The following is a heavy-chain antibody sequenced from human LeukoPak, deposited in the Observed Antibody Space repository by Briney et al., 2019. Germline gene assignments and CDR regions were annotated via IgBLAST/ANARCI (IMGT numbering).Heavy chain of an antibody. D-gene: IGHD3-10*01. CDR2: ISGSGGST. CDR3: AKTRGSGPFDY. V-gene: IGHV3-23*01. Sequence: GGSLRLSCAASRFIFSSYGMSWVRQAPGKGLEWVSAISGSGGSTYYADSVKGRFTISRDNSKNTLYLQMNNLRAEDTAVYYCAKTRGSGPFDYWGQGTLVTVSS. J-gene: IGHJ4*02. CDR1: RFIFSSYG.